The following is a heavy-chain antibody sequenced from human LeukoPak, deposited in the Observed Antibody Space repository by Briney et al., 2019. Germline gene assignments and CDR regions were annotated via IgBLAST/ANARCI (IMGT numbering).Heavy chain of an antibody. CDR2: IYPGDSDT. V-gene: IGHV5-51*01. CDR3: ARQGWAYYDFWSGSFDY. D-gene: IGHD3-3*01. CDR1: GYSFTSYW. J-gene: IGHJ4*02. Sequence: GESLQISCKGSGYSFTSYWIGWVRQMPGKGLEWMGIIYPGDSDTRYSPSFQGQVTISADKSISTASLQWSSLKASDTAMYYCARQGWAYYDFWSGSFDYWGQGTLVTVSS.